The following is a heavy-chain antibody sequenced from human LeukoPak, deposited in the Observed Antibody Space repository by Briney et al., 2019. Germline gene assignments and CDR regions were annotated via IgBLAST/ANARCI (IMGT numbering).Heavy chain of an antibody. CDR1: GGSISSYY. V-gene: IGHV4-59*08. Sequence: SETLSLTCTVSGGSISSYYWSWIRQPPGKGLEWIRYIYYSGSTNYNPSLKSRVTISVDTSKNQFSLKLSSVTAADTAVYYCARRLGAAGWFDPWGQGILVTVSS. J-gene: IGHJ5*02. D-gene: IGHD6-19*01. CDR3: ARRLGAAGWFDP. CDR2: IYYSGST.